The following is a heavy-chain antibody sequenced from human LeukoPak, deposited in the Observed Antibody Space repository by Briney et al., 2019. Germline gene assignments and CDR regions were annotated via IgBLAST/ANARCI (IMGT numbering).Heavy chain of an antibody. CDR3: ARDIGPGRDYYYYMDV. V-gene: IGHV1-69*06. D-gene: IGHD1-26*01. J-gene: IGHJ6*03. CDR2: IIPIFGTA. Sequence: ASVKVSCKASGGTFSSYAINWVRQAPGQGLKWMGGIIPIFGTANYAQKFQGRVTITADKSTSTAYMELSSLRSEDTAVYYCARDIGPGRDYYYYMDVWGKGTTVTVSS. CDR1: GGTFSSYA.